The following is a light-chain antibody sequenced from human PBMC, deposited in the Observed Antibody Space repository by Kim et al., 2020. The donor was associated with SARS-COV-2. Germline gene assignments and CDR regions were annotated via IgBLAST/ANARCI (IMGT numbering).Light chain of an antibody. CDR1: KLGDKY. CDR2: QDN. J-gene: IGLJ3*02. CDR3: QAWDSSTAWV. V-gene: IGLV3-1*01. Sequence: VSPGQTASITCSGDKLGDKYACWYQQKPGQSPVLVIYQDNKRPSGIPERFSGSNSGYTATLTISGTQAMDEADYYCQAWDSSTAWVFGGGTQLTVL.